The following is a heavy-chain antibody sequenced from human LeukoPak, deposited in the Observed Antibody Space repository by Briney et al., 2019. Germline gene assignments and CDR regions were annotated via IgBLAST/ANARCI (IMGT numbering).Heavy chain of an antibody. CDR3: AKLPIYYDSSGYSLDY. D-gene: IGHD3-22*01. CDR1: GFTFSSYA. CDR2: ISGSGGST. V-gene: IGHV3-23*01. J-gene: IGHJ4*02. Sequence: GGSLRLSCAASGFTFSSYAMSWVRQAPGKGLEWVSAISGSGGSTYYADSVKGRFTISRDNSKDTLYLQMNSLRAEDTAVYHCAKLPIYYDSSGYSLDYWGQGTLVTVSS.